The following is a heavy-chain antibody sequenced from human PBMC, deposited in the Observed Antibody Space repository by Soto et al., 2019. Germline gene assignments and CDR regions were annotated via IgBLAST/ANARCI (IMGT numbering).Heavy chain of an antibody. CDR2: IYHSGST. D-gene: IGHD3-16*01. V-gene: IGHV4-30-2*01. CDR1: GGSISSGGYS. CDR3: AGGNYDYVWGSYFEY. J-gene: IGHJ4*02. Sequence: QLQLQESGSGLVKPSQTLSLTCAVSGGSISSGGYSWSWIRQPPGKGLEWIGYIYHSGSTYYNPSLKSRVTISVDRSKNQFSLKLRSVTAADTAVYYCAGGNYDYVWGSYFEYWGQGTLVTVSS.